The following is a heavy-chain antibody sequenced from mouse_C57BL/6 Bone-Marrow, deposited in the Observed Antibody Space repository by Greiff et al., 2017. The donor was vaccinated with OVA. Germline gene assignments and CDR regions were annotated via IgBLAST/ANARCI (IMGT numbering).Heavy chain of an antibody. V-gene: IGHV1-64*01. CDR1: GYTFTSYW. D-gene: IGHD1-1*01. J-gene: IGHJ2*01. CDR2: IHPNSGST. Sequence: QVQLQQPGAELVKPGASVKLSCKASGYTFTSYWMHWVKQRPGQGLEWIGMIHPNSGSTNYNEKFKSKATLTVDKSSSTAYMQLSSLTSEDSAVYYSARVTTVVASYYFDTWGEGTPLSHSS. CDR3: ARVTTVVASYYFDT.